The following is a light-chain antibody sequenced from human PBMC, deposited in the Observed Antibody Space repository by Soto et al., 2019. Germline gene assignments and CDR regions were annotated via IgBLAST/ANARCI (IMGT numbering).Light chain of an antibody. CDR1: SSDVGGYNY. Sequence: QSVLTRPASVSGCPGRSITISCTGTSSDVGGYNYVSWYQQHPGKAPKLMIYEVSNRPSGVSNRFSGSKSGNTSSLTISGLQAEDEADYYCSSYTSSSTLVFGGGTKVTVL. J-gene: IGLJ2*01. CDR3: SSYTSSSTLV. CDR2: EVS. V-gene: IGLV2-14*01.